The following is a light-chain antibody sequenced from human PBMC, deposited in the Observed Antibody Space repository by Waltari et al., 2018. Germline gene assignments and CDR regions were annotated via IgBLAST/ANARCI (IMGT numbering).Light chain of an antibody. Sequence: QSALTQPASVSGSPGQSITISCTGTSSDVGRYNYVFWHQQHPGEAPKLFLYAVTNRASGISHRFSASKSGNTASLTISGLQAEDEADYYCTSYTSTNTLVIGTGTTVIVL. V-gene: IGLV2-14*01. CDR1: SSDVGRYNY. CDR2: AVT. J-gene: IGLJ1*01. CDR3: TSYTSTNTLV.